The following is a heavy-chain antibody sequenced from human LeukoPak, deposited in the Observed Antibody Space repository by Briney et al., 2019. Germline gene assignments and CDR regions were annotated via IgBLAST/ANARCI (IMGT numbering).Heavy chain of an antibody. V-gene: IGHV4-34*01. CDR3: ARHEVREYYDSSGMKLDAFDI. J-gene: IGHJ3*02. CDR2: INHSGST. D-gene: IGHD3-22*01. CDR1: GGSFSGYY. Sequence: SETLSLTCAVYGGSFSGYYWSWIRQPPGKGLEWIGEINHSGSTNYNPSLKSRVTISVDTSKNQFSLKLSSVTAADTAVYYCARHEVREYYDSSGMKLDAFDIWGQGTMVTVSS.